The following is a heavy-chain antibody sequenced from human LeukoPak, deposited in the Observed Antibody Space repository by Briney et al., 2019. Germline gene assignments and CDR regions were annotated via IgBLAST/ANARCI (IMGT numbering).Heavy chain of an antibody. CDR2: ISGSGGST. D-gene: IGHD3-3*01. J-gene: IGHJ3*02. V-gene: IGHV3-23*01. CDR3: AKDIQEVSNRITIFGVVIIHSPDAFDI. CDR1: GFTFSTYA. Sequence: GGSLRLSCAASGFTFSTYAVNWVRQAPGKGLEWVSTISGSGGSTCYADSVKGRFTISRDNSKNTLYLQMNSLRAEDTAVYYCAKDIQEVSNRITIFGVVIIHSPDAFDIWGQGTMVTVSS.